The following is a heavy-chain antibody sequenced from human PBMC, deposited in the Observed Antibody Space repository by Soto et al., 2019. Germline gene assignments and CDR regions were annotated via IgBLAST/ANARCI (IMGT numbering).Heavy chain of an antibody. V-gene: IGHV3-30-3*01. D-gene: IGHD3-22*01. CDR3: ARDLYDSSGCLDY. CDR2: ISYDGSNK. CDR1: GFTFSSYA. Sequence: PGGSRRRSCAASGFTFSSYAMHWVRQAPGKGLEWVAVISYDGSNKDYADSVKGRFTISRDNSKNTLYLQMNSLSAEDTAVYYCARDLYDSSGCLDYWGQGTLVTVSS. J-gene: IGHJ4*02.